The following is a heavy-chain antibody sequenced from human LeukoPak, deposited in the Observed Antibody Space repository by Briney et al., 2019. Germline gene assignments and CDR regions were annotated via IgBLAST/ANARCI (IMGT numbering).Heavy chain of an antibody. V-gene: IGHV1-8*01. D-gene: IGHD6-13*01. CDR3: ARVYSSSWYSYYYGMDV. CDR2: MNPNSGNT. J-gene: IGHJ6*02. CDR1: GYTFTSYD. Sequence: ASVKVSCKASGYTFTSYDINWVRQATGQGLEWMGWMNPNSGNTGYAQKFQGRVTMTRNTSISTAYMELSSLRSEDTAVYYCARVYSSSWYSYYYGMDVWGQGTTATVSS.